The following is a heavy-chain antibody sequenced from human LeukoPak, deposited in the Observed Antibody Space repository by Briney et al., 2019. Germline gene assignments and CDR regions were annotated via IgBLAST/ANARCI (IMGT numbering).Heavy chain of an antibody. V-gene: IGHV3-23*01. CDR1: GFTFSSYA. Sequence: GGSLRLSCAASGFTFSSYAMSWVRQAPGKGLEWVSAISGSGGSTYYADSVKVRFTISRDNSKNTLYLKLNSVSGEDTAVYYCAKDRVAGTGGGDDAFDIWGQGTMVTVSS. CDR2: ISGSGGST. J-gene: IGHJ3*02. CDR3: AKDRVAGTGGGDDAFDI. D-gene: IGHD6-19*01.